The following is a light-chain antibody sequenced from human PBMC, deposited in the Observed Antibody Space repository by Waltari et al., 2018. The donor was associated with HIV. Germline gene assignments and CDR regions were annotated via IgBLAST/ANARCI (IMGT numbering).Light chain of an antibody. CDR3: QVWDISADHGNVV. Sequence: SSVLTQPPSVSVAPGQTARITCGGSIIGITSVHWYPQKPGQAPVLVVYADSDRPSGIPERFSGSNSGNTATLTISRVEAGDEADFYCQVWDISADHGNVVFGGGTKLTVL. J-gene: IGLJ2*01. V-gene: IGLV3-21*02. CDR2: ADS. CDR1: IIGITS.